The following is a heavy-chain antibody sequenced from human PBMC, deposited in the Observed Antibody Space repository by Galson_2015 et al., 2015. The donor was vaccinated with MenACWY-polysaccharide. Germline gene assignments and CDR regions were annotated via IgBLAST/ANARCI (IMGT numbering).Heavy chain of an antibody. V-gene: IGHV3-48*01. CDR2: ISSSSETI. CDR1: GFTFSSNR. J-gene: IGHJ4*02. Sequence: SLRLSCAASGFTFSSNRMNWVRQAPGKGLEWVSYISSSSETIYYADSVKGRFTISRDDAKNSLYLQMNSLRAEDTAVYYCASTSPNSFWGQGTRVIVSS. D-gene: IGHD2-21*01. CDR3: ASTSPNSF.